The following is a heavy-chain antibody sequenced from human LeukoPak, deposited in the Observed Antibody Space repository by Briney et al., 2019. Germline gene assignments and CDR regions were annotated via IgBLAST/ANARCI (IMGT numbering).Heavy chain of an antibody. CDR2: IYSGGST. V-gene: IGHV3-53*01. Sequence: GGSLRLSCAASGFTVSSNYMSWVRQAPGKVLEWVSVIYSGGSTYYADSVKGRFTISRDNSKNTLYLQMNSLRAEDTAVYYCAREDYSNYGTGVDYWGQGTLVTVSS. D-gene: IGHD4-11*01. CDR3: AREDYSNYGTGVDY. J-gene: IGHJ4*02. CDR1: GFTVSSNY.